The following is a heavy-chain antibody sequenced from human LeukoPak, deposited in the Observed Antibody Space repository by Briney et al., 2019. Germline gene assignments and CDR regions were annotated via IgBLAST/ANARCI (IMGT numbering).Heavy chain of an antibody. V-gene: IGHV3-15*01. CDR3: ATGPLDY. J-gene: IGHJ4*02. CDR2: INSKTDGGPT. CDR1: GFTFSNAW. Sequence: GGSLRLSCIASGFTFSNAWMSWVRQVPGKGLEWIGRINSKTDGGPTVYTAPVKGRFSISRDDSKNTLFLQMNSLETDDTAVYYCATGPLDYWGQGALVTVSS.